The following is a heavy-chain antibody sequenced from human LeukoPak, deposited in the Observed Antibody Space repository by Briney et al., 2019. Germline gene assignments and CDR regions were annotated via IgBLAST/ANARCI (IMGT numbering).Heavy chain of an antibody. Sequence: SETLSLTCTVAGASLNNYHWTWIRQPAGKGLEWIGRIYLSGLSTSRSTNNNPSLSRRVTMTLKTSKKQFLLHLYSVTAADTAVYYCSRGDFDSRRHNSYAPWGQGTLVTVSS. CDR1: GASLNNYH. J-gene: IGHJ5*02. CDR3: SRGDFDSRRHNSYAP. CDR2: IYLSGLSTSRST. V-gene: IGHV4-4*07. D-gene: IGHD3-22*01.